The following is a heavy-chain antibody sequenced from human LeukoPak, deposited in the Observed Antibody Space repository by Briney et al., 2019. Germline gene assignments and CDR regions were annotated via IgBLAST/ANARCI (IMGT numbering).Heavy chain of an antibody. J-gene: IGHJ5*02. D-gene: IGHD2-15*01. Sequence: SSETLSLTCTVSGGSISSYYWSWIRQPPGKGLEWIGYIYYSGSTNYNPSLKSRVTISVDTSKNQFSLKLSSVTAADTAVYYCARDAVSGLDPWGQGTLVTVSS. CDR3: ARDAVSGLDP. V-gene: IGHV4-59*01. CDR1: GGSISSYY. CDR2: IYYSGST.